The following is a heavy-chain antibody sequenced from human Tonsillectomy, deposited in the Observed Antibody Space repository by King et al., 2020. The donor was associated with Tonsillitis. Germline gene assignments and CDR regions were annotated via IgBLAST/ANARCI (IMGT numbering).Heavy chain of an antibody. CDR1: GFSLSTSGVG. J-gene: IGHJ4*02. Sequence: TLKESGPTVVKPTQTLTLTCTFSGFSLSTSGVGVGWIRQPPGKALEWLALIYWNDDKRYSPSLKSRLTITKDTSKNQVVLTMTNMDPVDTATYYCAHRRTDTDMVTGVDYWGQGTLVTVSS. D-gene: IGHD5-18*01. CDR3: AHRRTDTDMVTGVDY. CDR2: IYWNDDK. V-gene: IGHV2-5*01.